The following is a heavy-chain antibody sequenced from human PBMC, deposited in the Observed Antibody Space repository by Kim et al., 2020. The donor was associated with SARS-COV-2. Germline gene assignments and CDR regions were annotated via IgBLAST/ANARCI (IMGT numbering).Heavy chain of an antibody. CDR2: ISSSSSYI. CDR1: GFTFSSYS. V-gene: IGHV3-21*01. J-gene: IGHJ6*02. CDR3: ARDSPPGYSSGWSHYYYYYGMDV. D-gene: IGHD6-19*01. Sequence: GGSLRLSCAASGFTFSSYSMNWVRQAPGKGLEWVSSISSSSSYIYYADSVKGRFTISRDNAKNSLYLQMNSLRAEDTAVYYCARDSPPGYSSGWSHYYYYYGMDVWGQGTTVTVSS.